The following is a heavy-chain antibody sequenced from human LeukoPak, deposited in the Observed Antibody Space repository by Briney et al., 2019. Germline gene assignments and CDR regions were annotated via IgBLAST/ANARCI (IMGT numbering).Heavy chain of an antibody. V-gene: IGHV5-51*01. D-gene: IGHD2-15*01. CDR3: ARGGGNSPQGLDAFDI. CDR1: GYSFTYYW. Sequence: GESLKISCKGFGYSFTYYWIGWVRQMPGKGLEWMGIIYPGDSDTRYSPSFQGQVTISADKSITTAYLQWSSLKASDTAMYYCARGGGNSPQGLDAFDIWGQGTMVTVSS. CDR2: IYPGDSDT. J-gene: IGHJ3*02.